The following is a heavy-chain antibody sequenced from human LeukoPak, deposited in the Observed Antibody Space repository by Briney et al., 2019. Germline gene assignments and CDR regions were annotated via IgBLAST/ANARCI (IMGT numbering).Heavy chain of an antibody. CDR1: GGSFSGYY. Sequence: SETLSLTCAVYGGSFSGYYWSWIRQPPGKGLEWIGEINHSGSTNYNPSLKSRVTISVDTSKNQFYLKLRCVNAADTAVYYCALRVAAGVHLNGFDPWGQGTLVTVSS. CDR2: INHSGST. D-gene: IGHD6-13*01. J-gene: IGHJ5*02. V-gene: IGHV4-34*01. CDR3: ALRVAAGVHLNGFDP.